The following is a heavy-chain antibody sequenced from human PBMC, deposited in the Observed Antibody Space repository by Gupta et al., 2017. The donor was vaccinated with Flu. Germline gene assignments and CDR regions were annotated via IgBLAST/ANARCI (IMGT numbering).Heavy chain of an antibody. Sequence: QVHLVQSGAEVKKPGASVKVSCKVFGYTLSALCMHWVRQAPGKGLEWMGGFDPKNGETLYAQKFQGRITMTEDTSTDTAYMELSSLTSDDRAVYYCASTYTGYDINPFDFWGQGTLVIVSS. D-gene: IGHD5-12*01. CDR1: GYTLSALC. J-gene: IGHJ4*02. V-gene: IGHV1-24*01. CDR3: ASTYTGYDINPFDF. CDR2: FDPKNGET.